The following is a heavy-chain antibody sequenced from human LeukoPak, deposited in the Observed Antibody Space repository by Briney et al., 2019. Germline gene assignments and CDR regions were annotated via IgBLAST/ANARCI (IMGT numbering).Heavy chain of an antibody. CDR2: INHSGST. V-gene: IGHV4-34*01. Sequence: KPSETLSLTCAVYGGSFSGYYWSWIRQPPGKGLEWIGEINHSGSTNYNPSLKSRVTISVDTSKNQFSLKLSSVTAADTAVYYCARGIGGRGYSFFDYWGQGTLVTVSS. J-gene: IGHJ4*02. CDR1: GGSFSGYY. D-gene: IGHD5-18*01. CDR3: ARGIGGRGYSFFDY.